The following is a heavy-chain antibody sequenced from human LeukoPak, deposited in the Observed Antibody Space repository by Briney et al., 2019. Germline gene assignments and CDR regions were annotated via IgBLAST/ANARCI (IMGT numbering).Heavy chain of an antibody. CDR3: ARDRYGSGSYYNSAGYFDY. V-gene: IGHV4-61*02. J-gene: IGHJ4*02. CDR2: IYTSGST. Sequence: SQTLSLTCTVSGGSINSATYYWTWIRQPAGTGLEWIGRIYTSGSTNYNPSLKSRVTISVDTSKNQFSLKLSSVTAADTAVYYCARDRYGSGSYYNSAGYFDYWGQGTLVTVSS. CDR1: GGSINSATYY. D-gene: IGHD3-10*01.